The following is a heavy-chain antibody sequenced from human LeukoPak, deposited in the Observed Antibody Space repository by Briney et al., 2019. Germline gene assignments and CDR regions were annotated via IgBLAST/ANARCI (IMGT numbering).Heavy chain of an antibody. CDR2: IHNSGST. J-gene: IGHJ4*02. V-gene: IGHV4-59*01. CDR3: TTGGGYLTDY. Sequence: SETLSLTCTVSGGSITNYYWSWFRQPPGKGLEWIGYIHNSGSTKYNPSLKGRVSISAETSRSQFSLKVTSVTAADTAVYYCTTGGGYLTDYWGQGNLVPVSS. D-gene: IGHD3-16*01. CDR1: GGSITNYY.